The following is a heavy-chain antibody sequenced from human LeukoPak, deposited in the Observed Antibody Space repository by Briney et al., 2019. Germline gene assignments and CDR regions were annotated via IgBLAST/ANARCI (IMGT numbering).Heavy chain of an antibody. CDR2: TYYRSKWYN. CDR1: GDSVSSNSAA. V-gene: IGHV6-1*01. D-gene: IGHD3-22*01. J-gene: IGHJ4*02. CDR3: AREDDSGGYYYSLGDY. Sequence: SQTLSLTYAISGDSVSSNSAAWNWIRQSPSRGLEWLGRTYYRSKWYNDYAVSVKSRITINPDTSKNQFSLQLNSVTPEDTAVYYCAREDDSGGYYYSLGDYWGQGTLVTVSS.